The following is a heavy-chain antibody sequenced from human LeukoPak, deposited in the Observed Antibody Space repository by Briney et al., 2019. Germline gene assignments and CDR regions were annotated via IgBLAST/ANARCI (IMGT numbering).Heavy chain of an antibody. CDR1: GYTFTSYG. D-gene: IGHD1-26*01. J-gene: IGHJ4*02. CDR3: ARSGRGTYYYFDY. Sequence: ASVKVSCKASGYTFTSYGISWIRQAPRQGLEWMGWISVYNGNTNYAQKLQGRVTMTTDTSTGTAYMELRSLRSDDTAVYYCARSGRGTYYYFDYWGQGTLVTVSS. CDR2: ISVYNGNT. V-gene: IGHV1-18*01.